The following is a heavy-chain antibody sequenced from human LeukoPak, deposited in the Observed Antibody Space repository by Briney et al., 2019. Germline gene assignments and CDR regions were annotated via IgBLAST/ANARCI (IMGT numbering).Heavy chain of an antibody. J-gene: IGHJ3*02. CDR1: GFTFSSYS. CDR3: ARDTVITMVRSAFDI. D-gene: IGHD3-10*01. Sequence: GGSLRLSCAASGFTFSSYSMNWVRQAPGKGLEWVSSISSSSSYIYYADSVKGRFTISRDNAKNSLYLQMNSLRAEDTAVYYCARDTVITMVRSAFDIWGQGTTVTVSS. CDR2: ISSSSSYI. V-gene: IGHV3-21*01.